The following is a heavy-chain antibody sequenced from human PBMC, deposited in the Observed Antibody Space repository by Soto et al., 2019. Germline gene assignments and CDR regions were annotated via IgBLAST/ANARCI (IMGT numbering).Heavy chain of an antibody. V-gene: IGHV1-18*01. D-gene: IGHD1-1*01. Sequence: ASVKVSCKASGYTFTSYGISWVRQAPGQGLEWMGWISAYNGNTNYAQKLQGRVTMTTDTSTSTAYMELRSLRSDDTAVYYCARDRAHGSFPYNPLPTRYYGMDVWGQGTTVTVSS. CDR1: GYTFTSYG. J-gene: IGHJ6*02. CDR3: ARDRAHGSFPYNPLPTRYYGMDV. CDR2: ISAYNGNT.